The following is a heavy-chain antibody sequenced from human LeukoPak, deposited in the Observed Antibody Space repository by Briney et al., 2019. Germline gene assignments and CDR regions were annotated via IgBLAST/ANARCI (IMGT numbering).Heavy chain of an antibody. D-gene: IGHD3-22*01. CDR1: GGSISSYY. CDR2: IYYSGST. CDR3: ARDLQAYDSSGYYYVGAFDI. V-gene: IGHV4-59*01. Sequence: SETLSLTCTVSGGSISSYYWSWIRQPPGKGLEWIGYIYYSGSTNCNPSLKSRVTISVDTSKNQFSLKLSSVTAADTAVYYCARDLQAYDSSGYYYVGAFDIWGQGTMVTVSS. J-gene: IGHJ3*02.